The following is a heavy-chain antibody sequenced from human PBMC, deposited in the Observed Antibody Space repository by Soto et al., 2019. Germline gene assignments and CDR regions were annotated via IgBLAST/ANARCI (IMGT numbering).Heavy chain of an antibody. V-gene: IGHV4-59*08. J-gene: IGHJ6*02. CDR2: IYYSGST. Sequence: SETLSLTCTVSGGSINLYYWSWIWQPPGKGLERIGYIYYSGSTNYNPSLKSRVTISVDTSKNQFSLKLSSVTAADTAVYYCARLGIAAAGNYSYYGMDVWGQGTTVTVSS. CDR1: GGSINLYY. CDR3: ARLGIAAAGNYSYYGMDV. D-gene: IGHD6-13*01.